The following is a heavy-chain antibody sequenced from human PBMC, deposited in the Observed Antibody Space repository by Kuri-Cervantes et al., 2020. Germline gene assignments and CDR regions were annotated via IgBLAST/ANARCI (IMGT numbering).Heavy chain of an antibody. D-gene: IGHD2-2*01. CDR1: GFTFSSYS. J-gene: IGHJ5*02. CDR2: ISSSSSYI. Sequence: GESLKISCAASGFTFSSYSMNWVRQAPGKGLEWASSISSSSSYIYYADSVKGRFTISRDNAKNSLYLQMNSLRAEDTAVYYCASGYQLLSRGWFDPWGQGTLVTVSS. CDR3: ASGYQLLSRGWFDP. V-gene: IGHV3-21*04.